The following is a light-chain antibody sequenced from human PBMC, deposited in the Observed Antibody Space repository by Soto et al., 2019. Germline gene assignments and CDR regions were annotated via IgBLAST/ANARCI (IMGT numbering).Light chain of an antibody. J-gene: IGKJ1*01. V-gene: IGKV3-15*01. CDR1: QSIRSN. CDR3: QQYHIWPPWT. CDR2: GAS. Sequence: EIVTTQSPDTLSVSPGEGATLSCRVSQSIRSNLAWYQQRPGQAPRLLMYGASTRADGIPARFTGSGSGTEFTLTISSLQSEDFAVYYCQQYHIWPPWTSGQGTKVDIK.